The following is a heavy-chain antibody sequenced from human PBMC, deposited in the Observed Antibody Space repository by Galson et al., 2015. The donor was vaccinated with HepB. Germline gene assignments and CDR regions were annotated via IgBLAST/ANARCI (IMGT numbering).Heavy chain of an antibody. CDR3: ATSSSWYFVYYYGMDV. V-gene: IGHV1-18*04. Sequence: SVKVSCKASGYTFTSYGISWVRQAPGQGLEWMGWISAYNGNTNYAQKLQGRVTMTTDTSTSTAYMELRSLRSDDTAVYYCATSSSWYFVYYYGMDVWGQGTTVTVSS. D-gene: IGHD6-13*01. J-gene: IGHJ6*02. CDR2: ISAYNGNT. CDR1: GYTFTSYG.